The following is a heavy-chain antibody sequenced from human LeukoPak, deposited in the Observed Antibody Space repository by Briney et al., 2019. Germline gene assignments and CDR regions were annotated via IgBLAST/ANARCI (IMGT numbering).Heavy chain of an antibody. CDR3: ARPKRYSGSYGY. CDR2: ISYDGSNK. Sequence: PGGSLRLTCAASGFTFSSYAMHWVRQAPGKGLEWVAVISYDGSNKYYADSVKGRFTISRDNAKNSLYLQMNSLRAEDTAVYYCARPKRYSGSYGYWGQGTLVTVSS. CDR1: GFTFSSYA. V-gene: IGHV3-30-3*01. D-gene: IGHD1-26*01. J-gene: IGHJ4*02.